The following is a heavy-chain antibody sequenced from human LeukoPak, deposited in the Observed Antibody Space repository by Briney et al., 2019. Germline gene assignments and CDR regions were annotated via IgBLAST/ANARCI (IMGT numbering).Heavy chain of an antibody. CDR2: INHSGST. V-gene: IGHV4-34*01. J-gene: IGHJ6*02. CDR1: GGSFSGYY. Sequence: SETLSLTCAVYGGSFSGYYWSWIRQPPGKGLEWNGEINHSGSTNYNPSLKSRVTISVDTSKNQFSLKLSSVTAADTAVYYCARLDGVVPAAPRGYYYYGMDVWGQGTTVTVSS. CDR3: ARLDGVVPAAPRGYYYYGMDV. D-gene: IGHD2-2*01.